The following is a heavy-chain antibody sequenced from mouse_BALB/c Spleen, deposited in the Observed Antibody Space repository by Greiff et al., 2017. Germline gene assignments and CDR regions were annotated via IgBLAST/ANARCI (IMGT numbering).Heavy chain of an antibody. CDR3: ASYYDGSSYYFDY. CDR1: GYTFTSYW. D-gene: IGHD1-1*01. Sequence: QVQLQQSGAELAKPGASVKMSCKASGYTFTSYWMHWVKQRPGQGLEWIGYINPSTGYTEYNQKFKDKATLTADKSSSTAYMQLSSLTSEDSAVYYCASYYDGSSYYFDYWGQGTTLTVSS. J-gene: IGHJ2*01. V-gene: IGHV1-7*01. CDR2: INPSTGYT.